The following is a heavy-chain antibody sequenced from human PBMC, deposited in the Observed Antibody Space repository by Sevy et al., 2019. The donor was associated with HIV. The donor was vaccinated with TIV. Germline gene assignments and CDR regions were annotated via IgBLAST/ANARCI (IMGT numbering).Heavy chain of an antibody. D-gene: IGHD6-6*01. V-gene: IGHV3-30*03. J-gene: IGHJ6*02. CDR3: ARGMAALPGYYYGMDV. Sequence: GGSLRLSCAASGFTFRSYVMSWVRQAPGKGLEWVAVMLYDGSYEYYADSVKGRFTISRDNPKNTLYLQMNSLRAEDTAVYYCARGMAALPGYYYGMDVWGQGTTVTVSS. CDR1: GFTFRSYV. CDR2: MLYDGSYE.